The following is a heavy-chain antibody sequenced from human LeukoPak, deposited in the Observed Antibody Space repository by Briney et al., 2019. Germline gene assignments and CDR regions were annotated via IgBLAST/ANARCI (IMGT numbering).Heavy chain of an antibody. CDR3: AKDQTYNASHDAFDL. J-gene: IGHJ3*01. V-gene: IGHV3-9*01. CDR2: ISWNSDHI. CDR1: GFAFDDYA. Sequence: PGGSLRLSCTASGFAFDDYAMHWVRQVPGKGLEWVSGISWNSDHIVYADSMRGRFTISRDNAKHSLYLQMSSLTAGDTAFYYCAKDQTYNASHDAFDLWGQGTIVTVSS. D-gene: IGHD1-14*01.